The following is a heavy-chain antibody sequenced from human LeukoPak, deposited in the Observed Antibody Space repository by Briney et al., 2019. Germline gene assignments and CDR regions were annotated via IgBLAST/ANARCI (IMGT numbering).Heavy chain of an antibody. CDR1: GYTLTELS. D-gene: IGHD3-22*01. CDR2: FDPEDGET. Sequence: GASVKVSCKVSGYTLTELSMHWVRQAPGKGLEWMGGFDPEDGETIYAQKFQGRVTMTRDTSISTAYMELSRLRSDDTAVYYCATRPSMIDRNRAFDIWGQGTMVTVSS. J-gene: IGHJ3*02. CDR3: ATRPSMIDRNRAFDI. V-gene: IGHV1-24*01.